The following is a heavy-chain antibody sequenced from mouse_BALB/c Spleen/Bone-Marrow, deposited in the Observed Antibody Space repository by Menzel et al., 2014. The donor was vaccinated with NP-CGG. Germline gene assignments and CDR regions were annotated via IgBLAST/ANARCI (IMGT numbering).Heavy chain of an antibody. CDR3: AGGRGYFDY. D-gene: IGHD3-3*01. CDR1: GYTFTSYW. J-gene: IGHJ2*01. Sequence: QVQPQQPGAELVKPGASVKLSCKASGYTFTSYWMHWVKQRPGQGLEWIGEINPSNGRTNYNEKFKSKATLTVGKSSSTAYMQLSSLTSEDSAVYYCAGGRGYFDYWGQGTTLTVSS. CDR2: INPSNGRT. V-gene: IGHV1S81*02.